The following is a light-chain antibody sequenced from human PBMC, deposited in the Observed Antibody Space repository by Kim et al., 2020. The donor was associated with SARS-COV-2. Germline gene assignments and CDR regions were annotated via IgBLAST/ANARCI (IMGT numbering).Light chain of an antibody. CDR2: GAS. Sequence: GCPGETAPLSFRASQGVSSNLAWYQQKPGQAPRLLIYGASTRATGIPARFSGSGSGTEFTLTISSLQSEDFAVYYCQQYNNWPLRTFGQGTKLEI. CDR3: QQYNNWPLRT. CDR1: QGVSSN. J-gene: IGKJ2*01. V-gene: IGKV3-15*01.